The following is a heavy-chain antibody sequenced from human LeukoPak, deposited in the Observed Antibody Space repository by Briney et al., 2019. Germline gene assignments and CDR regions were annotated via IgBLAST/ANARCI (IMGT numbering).Heavy chain of an antibody. CDR3: ARGSCSGGSCYPTYGMDV. J-gene: IGHJ6*02. Sequence: PGGSLRLSCAASGFTFSSYWMHWVRQAPGKGLVWVSRINSDGSSTSYADSVKGRFTISRDNAKNTLFLQMNTLRAEDTAVYYCARGSCSGGSCYPTYGMDVWGQGTTVTVSS. CDR2: INSDGSST. CDR1: GFTFSSYW. D-gene: IGHD2-15*01. V-gene: IGHV3-74*01.